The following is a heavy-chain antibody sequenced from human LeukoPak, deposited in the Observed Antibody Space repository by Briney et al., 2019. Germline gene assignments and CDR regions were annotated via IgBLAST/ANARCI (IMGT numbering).Heavy chain of an antibody. CDR2: IYYGSKWYN. V-gene: IGHV6-1*01. J-gene: IGHJ5*02. Sequence: SQTLSLTCAISGDIVSSGSAAWHWVRQSPTRGLEWLGWIYYGSKWYNDYAVSLKSQITINPDTSKNQFSLQLNSVTPEDTAVYFCARGPRGSSWYWVDLWGQGTLVTVSS. D-gene: IGHD6-13*01. CDR1: GDIVSSGSAA. CDR3: ARGPRGSSWYWVDL.